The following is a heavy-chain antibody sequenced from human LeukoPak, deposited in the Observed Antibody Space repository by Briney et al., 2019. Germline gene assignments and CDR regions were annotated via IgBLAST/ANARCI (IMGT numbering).Heavy chain of an antibody. Sequence: SETLSLTCTVSGXSVSSGSDYWSWIRQPPGKGLEWIGYIYYSGSTNYNPSLKSRVTISVDTSKNQFSLKLSSVTAADTAVYYCAREADIVVVPAAIYHAFDIWGQGTMVTVSS. CDR2: IYYSGST. V-gene: IGHV4-61*01. J-gene: IGHJ3*02. CDR1: GXSVSSGSDY. CDR3: AREADIVVVPAAIYHAFDI. D-gene: IGHD2-2*02.